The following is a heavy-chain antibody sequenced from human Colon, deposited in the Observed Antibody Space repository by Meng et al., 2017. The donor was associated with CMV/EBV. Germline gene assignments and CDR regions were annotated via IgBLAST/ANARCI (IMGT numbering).Heavy chain of an antibody. D-gene: IGHD6-19*01. CDR1: GYTFTDYY. CDR2: IYVKSGGT. CDR3: TRVIVTGRADFRH. V-gene: IGHV1-2*02. Sequence: KASGYTFTDYYLRWMRQAPGQGLEWMGWIYVKSGGTDYAQKFQGRITITGDTSISTVYMELNSLRPDDTAVYFCTRVIVTGRADFRHWGQGTLVTVSS. J-gene: IGHJ1*01.